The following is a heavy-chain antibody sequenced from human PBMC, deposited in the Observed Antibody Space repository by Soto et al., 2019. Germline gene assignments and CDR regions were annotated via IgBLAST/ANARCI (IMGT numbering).Heavy chain of an antibody. CDR3: XXXXXXXXXXXXXXYYYMDV. Sequence: QVQLVESGGGVVQPGRSLRLSCAASGFTFSSYGMHWVRQAPGKGLEWVAVIWYDGSNKYYADSVKGRFTISRDNSKNTLXXXXXXXXXXXXXXXXXXXXXXXXXXXXXXXYYYMDVWGKGTTVTVSS. V-gene: IGHV3-33*01. CDR2: IWYDGSNK. CDR1: GFTFSSYG. J-gene: IGHJ6*03.